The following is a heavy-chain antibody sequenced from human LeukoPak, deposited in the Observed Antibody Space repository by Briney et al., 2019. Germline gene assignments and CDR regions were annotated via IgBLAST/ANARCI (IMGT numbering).Heavy chain of an antibody. CDR1: GFTFSGSA. CDR2: IRSKANSYAT. D-gene: IGHD6-13*01. V-gene: IGHV3-73*01. Sequence: GGSLRLSCAASGFTFSGSAMPWVRQASGKGLEWVGRIRSKANSYATAYAASVKGRFTISRDDSKNTAYLQMNSLKTEDTAVYYCTRPGGYSSPTNYYYYYMDVWGKGATVTVSS. CDR3: TRPGGYSSPTNYYYYYMDV. J-gene: IGHJ6*03.